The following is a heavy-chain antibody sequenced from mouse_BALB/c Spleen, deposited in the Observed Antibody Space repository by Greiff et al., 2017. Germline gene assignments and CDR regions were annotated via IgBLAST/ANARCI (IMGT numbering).Heavy chain of an antibody. CDR1: GDSITSGY. D-gene: IGHD2-2*01. V-gene: IGHV3-8*02. CDR2: ISYSGST. Sequence: VQLKESGPSLVKPSQTLSLTCSVTGDSITSGYWNWIRKFPGNKLEYMGYISYSGSTYYNPSLKSRISITRDTSKNQYYLQLNSVTTEDTATYYCARRSIYYGYYYAMDYWGQGTSVTVSS. J-gene: IGHJ4*01. CDR3: ARRSIYYGYYYAMDY.